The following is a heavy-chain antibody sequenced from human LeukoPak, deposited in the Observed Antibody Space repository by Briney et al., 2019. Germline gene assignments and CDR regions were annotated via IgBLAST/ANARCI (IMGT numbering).Heavy chain of an antibody. D-gene: IGHD2-2*01. V-gene: IGHV4-59*08. CDR2: IYYSGST. Sequence: SETLSLTCTVSGGSISSYYWSWIRQPPGKGLERIGYIYYSGSTNYNPSLKGRVTISVDTSKNQFSLKLSSVTAADTAVYYCARQVGYCSSTSCHYYYYGMDVWGQGTTVTVSS. CDR3: ARQVGYCSSTSCHYYYYGMDV. J-gene: IGHJ6*02. CDR1: GGSISSYY.